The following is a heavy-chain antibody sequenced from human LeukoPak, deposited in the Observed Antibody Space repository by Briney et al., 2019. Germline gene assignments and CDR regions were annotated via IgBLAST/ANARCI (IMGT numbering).Heavy chain of an antibody. CDR2: ISYDGSNK. V-gene: IGHV3-30-3*01. D-gene: IGHD3-10*01. CDR1: GFTFSSCA. CDR3: ARDSVEVRGVIIPYYFDY. Sequence: GGSLRLSCAASGFTFSSCAMHWVRQAPGKGLEWVAVISYDGSNKYYADSVKGRFTISRDNSKNTLYLQMNSLRAEDTAVYYCARDSVEVRGVIIPYYFDYWGQGTLVTVSS. J-gene: IGHJ4*02.